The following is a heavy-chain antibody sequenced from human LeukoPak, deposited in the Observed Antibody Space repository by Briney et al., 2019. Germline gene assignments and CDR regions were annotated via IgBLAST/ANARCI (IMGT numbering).Heavy chain of an antibody. CDR2: IYYSGST. Sequence: SESLSLTCTVSGGSISSSSYSWGWIRQPPGKGLEWIGSIYYSGSTYYNPSLKSRVTISVDTSKNQFSLKLSSVTAADTAVYYCARYSYGLRRFNYWGQGTLVTVSS. J-gene: IGHJ4*02. D-gene: IGHD5-18*01. CDR3: ARYSYGLRRFNY. V-gene: IGHV4-39*01. CDR1: GGSISSSSYS.